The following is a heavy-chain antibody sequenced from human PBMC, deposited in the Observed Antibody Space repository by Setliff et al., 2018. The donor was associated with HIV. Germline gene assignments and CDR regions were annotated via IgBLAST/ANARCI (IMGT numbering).Heavy chain of an antibody. J-gene: IGHJ6*02. CDR3: ARDSGDDYSDYYYYGMDV. CDR2: INAGNGDT. Sequence: ASVKVSCKASGYTFTNYAMHWVRQAPGQRLEWMGLINAGNGDTKYSQKFQGRVTFTWDTSASTAYMELSSLRSEDTALYYCARDSGDDYSDYYYYGMDVWGQGTTVTVS. CDR1: GYTFTNYA. V-gene: IGHV1-3*01. D-gene: IGHD4-4*01.